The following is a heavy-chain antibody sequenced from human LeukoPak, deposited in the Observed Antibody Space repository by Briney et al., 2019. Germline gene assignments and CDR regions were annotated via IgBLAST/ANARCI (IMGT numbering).Heavy chain of an antibody. V-gene: IGHV3-74*01. CDR2: INGDGSIT. Sequence: GGSLRLSCPASGFAFSSYWMLWVRQPPGKGLVWVSRINGDGSITTYADSVKGRFTIYRDNTKNILYLEMNSLRGEDTAIYYCARSQFDYWGQGILVSVSS. J-gene: IGHJ4*02. CDR3: ARSQFDY. CDR1: GFAFSSYW.